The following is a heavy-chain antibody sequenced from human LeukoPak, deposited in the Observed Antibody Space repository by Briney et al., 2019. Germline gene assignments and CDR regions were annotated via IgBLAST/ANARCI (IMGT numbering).Heavy chain of an antibody. CDR2: VKSKADDGTT. V-gene: IGHV3-15*01. CDR3: ATEGGSGSYYGDDAFDM. D-gene: IGHD3-10*01. CDR1: GFSFTNTW. Sequence: PGGSLRLSCEASGFSFTNTWMSWVRQAQGKGLEWVGGVKSKADDGTTDYAAPVQGRFTISRDDSKNTLSLQMNSLKTEDTAVYYCATEGGSGSYYGDDAFDMWGQGTMVTVSS. J-gene: IGHJ3*02.